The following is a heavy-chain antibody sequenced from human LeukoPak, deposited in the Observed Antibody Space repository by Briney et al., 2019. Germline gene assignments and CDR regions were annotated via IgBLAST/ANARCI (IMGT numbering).Heavy chain of an antibody. CDR1: GGSISSYY. J-gene: IGHJ3*02. CDR2: IYTSGST. V-gene: IGHV4-4*07. D-gene: IGHD5-18*01. CDR3: ARPGVGSGRYGAFDI. Sequence: KSSETLSLTCTVSGGSISSYYWSWIRQPAGKGLEWIGRIYTSGSTNYNPSLKSRVTISVDTSKNQFSLKLRSVTAADTAVYYCARPGVGSGRYGAFDIWGQGTMVTVSS.